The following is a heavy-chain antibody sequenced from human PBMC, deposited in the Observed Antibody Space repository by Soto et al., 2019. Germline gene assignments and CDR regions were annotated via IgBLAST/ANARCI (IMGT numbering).Heavy chain of an antibody. CDR1: GFSYDDYS. Sequence: GGSLGLSCAASGFSYDDYSMRWVRPATGKGLEGVALISWDGLGTKYADSVKGRFNMSRDNRENSLYLQMNSLRTEDTALSYGATDIGVRTITADFYGMDAWGQGTKGTVAS. CDR2: ISWDGLGT. J-gene: IGHJ6*02. D-gene: IGHD3-16*01. V-gene: IGHV3-43*01. CDR3: ATDIGVRTITADFYGMDA.